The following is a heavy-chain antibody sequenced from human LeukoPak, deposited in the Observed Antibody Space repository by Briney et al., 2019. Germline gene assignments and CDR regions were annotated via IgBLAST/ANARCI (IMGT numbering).Heavy chain of an antibody. Sequence: ASVKVSFKASGYTFTSYYMHWVRQAPGQGLEWMGIINPSGGSTSYAQKFQGRVTITRDTSTSTVYMELSGLRSEDTAVYYCARDLSRGGSGSYGGVDYWGQGTLVTVSS. V-gene: IGHV1-46*01. CDR2: INPSGGST. CDR3: ARDLSRGGSGSYGGVDY. J-gene: IGHJ4*02. CDR1: GYTFTSYY. D-gene: IGHD3-10*01.